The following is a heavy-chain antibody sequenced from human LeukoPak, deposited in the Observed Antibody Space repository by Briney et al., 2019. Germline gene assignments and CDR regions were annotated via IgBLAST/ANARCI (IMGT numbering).Heavy chain of an antibody. Sequence: GGSLRLSCAASGFTLSSYAMTWVRQAPGKGLEWVSTISPNVGATYYADSVKGRFTISRDNSKNTLYLQMDSLRAEDTGVYYCACLPAAIPFDYWGQGTLVTVSS. D-gene: IGHD2-2*02. J-gene: IGHJ4*02. CDR1: GFTLSSYA. CDR3: ACLPAAIPFDY. CDR2: ISPNVGAT. V-gene: IGHV3-23*01.